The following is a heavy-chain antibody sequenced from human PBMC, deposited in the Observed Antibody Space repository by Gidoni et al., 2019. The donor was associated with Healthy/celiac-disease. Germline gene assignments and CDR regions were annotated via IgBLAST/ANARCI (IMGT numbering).Heavy chain of an antibody. CDR1: GFTFSSYW. J-gene: IGHJ3*02. Sequence: EVQLVESGGGLVQPGGSLRLSCAASGFTFSSYWMSWVRLAPGKGLEWVANIKQGGSEKYYVDSVKGRFTISRDNAKNSLYLQMNSLRAEDTAVYYCARDTWELLGDAFDIWGQGTMVTVSS. D-gene: IGHD1-26*01. CDR2: IKQGGSEK. CDR3: ARDTWELLGDAFDI. V-gene: IGHV3-7*03.